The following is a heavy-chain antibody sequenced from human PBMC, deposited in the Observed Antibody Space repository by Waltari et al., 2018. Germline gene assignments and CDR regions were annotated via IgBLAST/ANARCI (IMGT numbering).Heavy chain of an antibody. CDR1: GYSISSGYY. D-gene: IGHD5-18*01. CDR2: IYHSGRT. V-gene: IGHV4-38-2*01. J-gene: IGHJ5*02. Sequence: QVQLQESGPGLVKPSETLSLTCAVSGYSISSGYYWGWLRHPPGKGLEWLGSIYHSGRTYSNPALKSRVTRSVDTSKNQFSLKLSSVTAADTAVYYCAGATAMPWGQGTLVTVSS. CDR3: AGATAMP.